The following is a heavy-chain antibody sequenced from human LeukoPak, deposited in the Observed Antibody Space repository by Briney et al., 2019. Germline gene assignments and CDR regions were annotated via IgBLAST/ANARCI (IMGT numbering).Heavy chain of an antibody. CDR2: IYSGGST. Sequence: TGGSLRLSCAASGFTVSSNYMSWVRQAPGKGLEWVSVIYSGGSTFYADSVKGRFTISRDNSKNTLYLQMNSLRAEDTAVYYCARVSNYYGSGSDYWGQGTLVTVSS. J-gene: IGHJ4*02. V-gene: IGHV3-66*01. CDR1: GFTVSSNY. CDR3: ARVSNYYGSGSDY. D-gene: IGHD3-10*01.